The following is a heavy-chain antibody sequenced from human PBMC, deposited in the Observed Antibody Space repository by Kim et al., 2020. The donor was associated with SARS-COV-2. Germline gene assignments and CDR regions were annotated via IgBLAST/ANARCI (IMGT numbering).Heavy chain of an antibody. V-gene: IGHV3-11*06. CDR3: ARERDPVVLRYFDWLTWFDP. CDR2: ISSSSSYT. J-gene: IGHJ5*02. CDR1: GFTFSDYY. D-gene: IGHD3-9*01. Sequence: GGSLRLSCAASGFTFSDYYMSWIRQAPGKGLEWVSYISSSSSYTNYADSVKGRFTISRDNAKNSLYLQMNSLRAEDTAVYYCARERDPVVLRYFDWLTWFDPWGQGTLVIVSS.